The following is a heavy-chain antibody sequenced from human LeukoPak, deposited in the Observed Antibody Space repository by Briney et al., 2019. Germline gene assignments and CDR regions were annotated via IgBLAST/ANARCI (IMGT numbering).Heavy chain of an antibody. Sequence: GGSLRLSCAASGFTFSKAWMTWVRQAPGKGLEWVGRIKSKTAGGTTDYAAPVEGRFTISRDDSKNTLYLEMNSLKTEDTAVYYCTTGESMVGTTIHVRWADWGQGTLVTVSS. CDR2: IKSKTAGGTT. CDR3: TTGESMVGTTIHVRWAD. V-gene: IGHV3-15*01. CDR1: GFTFSKAW. J-gene: IGHJ4*02. D-gene: IGHD1-26*01.